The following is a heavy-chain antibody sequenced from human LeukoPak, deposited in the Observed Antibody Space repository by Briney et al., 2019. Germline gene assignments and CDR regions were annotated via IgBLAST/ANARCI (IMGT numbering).Heavy chain of an antibody. V-gene: IGHV1-18*01. CDR2: ISAYNGNT. Sequence: ASVKVSCKXSGYTFTSYGISWVRQAPGQGLEWMGWISAYNGNTNYAQKLQGRVTMTTDTSTSTAYMELRSLRSDDTAVYYCARTLSGITMIVVVTLDYWGQGTLVTVSS. J-gene: IGHJ4*02. CDR1: GYTFTSYG. D-gene: IGHD3-22*01. CDR3: ARTLSGITMIVVVTLDY.